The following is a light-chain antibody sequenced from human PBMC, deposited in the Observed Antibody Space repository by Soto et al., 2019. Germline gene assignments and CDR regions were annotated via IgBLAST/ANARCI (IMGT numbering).Light chain of an antibody. Sequence: EIVMTQSPATLSVSPGERATLSCRASQSVSSNLAWYQLKPGQAPRLLIYGASTRVTGIPARFSGSGSGTEFTLTISSLQSEDFAVYYCQQYNNWPRTFGQGTKVEIK. CDR3: QQYNNWPRT. V-gene: IGKV3-15*01. J-gene: IGKJ1*01. CDR1: QSVSSN. CDR2: GAS.